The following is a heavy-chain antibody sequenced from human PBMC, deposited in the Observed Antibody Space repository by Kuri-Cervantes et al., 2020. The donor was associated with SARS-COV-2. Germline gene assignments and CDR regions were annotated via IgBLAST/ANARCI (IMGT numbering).Heavy chain of an antibody. CDR2: ISGSGGST. Sequence: GESLKISCAASGFTFSSDAMSWVRQAPGKGLEWVSAISGSGGSTYYADPVKGRFTISRDNSKNTLYLQMNSLRAEDTAVYYCAKGSDYGGNSGIDYWGQGTLVTVSS. J-gene: IGHJ4*02. V-gene: IGHV3-23*01. D-gene: IGHD4-23*01. CDR3: AKGSDYGGNSGIDY. CDR1: GFTFSSDA.